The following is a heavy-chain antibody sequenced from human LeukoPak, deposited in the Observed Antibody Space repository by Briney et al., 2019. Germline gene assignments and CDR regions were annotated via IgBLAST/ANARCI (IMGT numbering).Heavy chain of an antibody. V-gene: IGHV5-51*01. D-gene: IGHD5-24*01. CDR2: IYPGDSDT. CDR1: GYSFTSYW. CDR3: ARSLGVEMATISDHYFDY. J-gene: IGHJ4*02. Sequence: SGESLKISCKGSGYSFTSYWIGWVRQMPGKGLEWMGIIYPGDSDTRYSPSFQGQVTISADKSISTAYLQWSSLKASDTAMYYCARSLGVEMATISDHYFDYWGQGTLVTVSS.